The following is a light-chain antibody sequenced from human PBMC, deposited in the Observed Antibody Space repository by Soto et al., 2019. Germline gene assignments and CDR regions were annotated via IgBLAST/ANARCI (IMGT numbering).Light chain of an antibody. CDR3: SSYTTSGTPV. Sequence: QSALTQPASVSRSPGQSITISCTGTSSDVGGYNYLSWYQQHPGKAPRVMIYEVSNRPSGVSNRFSGSNSGNTASLTISGLQAEDEADYFCSSYTTSGTPVFGGGTKLTVL. J-gene: IGLJ3*02. CDR2: EVS. CDR1: SSDVGGYNY. V-gene: IGLV2-14*01.